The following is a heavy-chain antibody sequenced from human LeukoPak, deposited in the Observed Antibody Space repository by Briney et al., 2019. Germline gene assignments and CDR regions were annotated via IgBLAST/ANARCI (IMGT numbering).Heavy chain of an antibody. J-gene: IGHJ1*01. D-gene: IGHD3-16*02. CDR1: GFTFSSYS. V-gene: IGHV3-21*01. CDR2: ISSSSSYI. CDR3: ARSLGDYVWGSYRTAEYFQH. Sequence: GGSLRLSCAASGFTFSSYSMNWVRQAPGKGLEWVSSISSSSSYIYYADSVKGRFTISRDKAKNSLYLQMNSLRAEDTAVYYCARSLGDYVWGSYRTAEYFQHWGQGTLVTVSS.